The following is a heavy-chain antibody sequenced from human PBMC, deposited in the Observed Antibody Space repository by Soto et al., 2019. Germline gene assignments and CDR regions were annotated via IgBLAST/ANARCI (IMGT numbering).Heavy chain of an antibody. CDR2: ITPIFGTA. CDR1: GGTFSSYA. J-gene: IGHJ6*02. CDR3: ARVGSCGGYHCYVMDV. Sequence: SVKVSCKASGGTFSSYAISWVRQAPGQGLEWMGGITPIFGTANYAQKFQGRVTITADESTSTAYMELSSLRSEDTAVYYCARVGSCGGYHCYVMDVRGRGTTDTVSS. V-gene: IGHV1-69*13. D-gene: IGHD2-15*01.